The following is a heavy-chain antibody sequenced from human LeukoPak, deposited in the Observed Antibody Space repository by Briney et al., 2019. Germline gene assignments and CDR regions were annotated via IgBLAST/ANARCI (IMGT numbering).Heavy chain of an antibody. CDR1: GFTFRNYW. Sequence: GGSLRLSCAASGFTFRNYWMSWARQAPGKGLEWVSGISSSGSGSNTYYADSVKGRFTISRDSSKNTLFLHMNTLRAEDTAIYYCAKDRTVGASYRYFDLWGRGTLVTVSS. CDR2: ISSSGSGSNT. J-gene: IGHJ2*01. D-gene: IGHD1-26*01. CDR3: AKDRTVGASYRYFDL. V-gene: IGHV3-23*01.